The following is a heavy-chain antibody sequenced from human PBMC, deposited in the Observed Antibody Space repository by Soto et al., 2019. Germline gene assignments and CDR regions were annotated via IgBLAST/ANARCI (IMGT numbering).Heavy chain of an antibody. J-gene: IGHJ6*02. CDR1: GGTFSSYA. Sequence: WASVKVSCKASGGTFSSYAISWVRQAPGQGLEWMGGIIPIFGTANYAQKFQGRVTITADESTSTAYMELSSLRSEDTAVYYCARPYCSGGSCYDRVYYYYYGMDVWSQGTTVTVSS. D-gene: IGHD2-15*01. CDR3: ARPYCSGGSCYDRVYYYYYGMDV. V-gene: IGHV1-69*13. CDR2: IIPIFGTA.